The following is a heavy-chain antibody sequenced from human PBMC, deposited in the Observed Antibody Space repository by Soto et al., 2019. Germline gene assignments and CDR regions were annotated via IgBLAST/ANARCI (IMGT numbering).Heavy chain of an antibody. CDR1: GGTFSSYA. J-gene: IGHJ6*02. CDR2: IIPIFGTA. Sequence: KVSCKASGGTFSSYAISWVRQAPGQGLEWMGGIIPIFGTANYAQKFQGRVTITADKSTSTAYMELSSLRSEDTAVYYCARGRLGYDYVWGSYRYPAMDVWGQGSTVIGSS. CDR3: ARGRLGYDYVWGSYRYPAMDV. D-gene: IGHD3-16*02. V-gene: IGHV1-69*06.